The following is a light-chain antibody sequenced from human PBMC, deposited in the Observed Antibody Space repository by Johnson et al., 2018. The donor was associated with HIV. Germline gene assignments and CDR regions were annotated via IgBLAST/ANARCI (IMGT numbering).Light chain of an antibody. CDR3: GTWDSSLSGV. CDR2: DNN. Sequence: QSVLTQPPSVSAAPGQKVTISCSGSSSNIGNNYVSWYQQLPGTAPKLLIYDNNTRPSGIPDRFSGSKSGTSATLGITGLPTGNEANYYCGTWDSSLSGVFGTGTKVTVL. CDR1: SSNIGNNY. V-gene: IGLV1-51*01. J-gene: IGLJ1*01.